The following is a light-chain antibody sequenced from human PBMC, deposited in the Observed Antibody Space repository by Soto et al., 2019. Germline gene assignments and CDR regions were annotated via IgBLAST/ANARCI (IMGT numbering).Light chain of an antibody. CDR1: QSVLYSSNNKNY. CDR3: QQYYSTQWT. CDR2: WAS. J-gene: IGKJ1*01. Sequence: DIVMTQSPDSLAVSLGERATINCKSSQSVLYSSNNKNYLAWYQQKPGQPPKPLIYWASTRESGVPDRFSGSGSGTDLTLTISSLQAEDVAVYYCQQYYSTQWTFGQGTKVEIK. V-gene: IGKV4-1*01.